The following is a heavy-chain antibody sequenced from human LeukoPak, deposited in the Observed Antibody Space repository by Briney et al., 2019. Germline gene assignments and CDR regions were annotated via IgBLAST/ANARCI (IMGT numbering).Heavy chain of an antibody. CDR2: IYTSGST. V-gene: IGHV4-61*02. J-gene: IGHJ5*02. D-gene: IGHD3-3*01. CDR3: ARHQRPINFWSGPNWFDP. CDR1: GVSISSGSYY. Sequence: SETLSLTCTVSGVSISSGSYYWSRIRQPAGKGLEWIGRIYTSGSTNYNPSLKSRVTISVDTSKNQFSLKLSSVTAADTAVYYCARHQRPINFWSGPNWFDPWGQGTLVTVSS.